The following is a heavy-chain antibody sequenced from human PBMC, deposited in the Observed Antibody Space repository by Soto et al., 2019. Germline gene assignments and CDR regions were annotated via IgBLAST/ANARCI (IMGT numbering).Heavy chain of an antibody. CDR1: GGSISSSKW. J-gene: IGHJ6*02. D-gene: IGHD3-22*01. CDR3: ARISDSSPGGMDV. Sequence: QVQLQESGPGLVKPSGTLSLTCAVSGGSISSSKWWTWVRQSPEKGLEWIGKIYYGGSTTYNPSLKSRVTITIDESKNQFSLNLSSVTAADTAVYYCARISDSSPGGMDVWGQGTTVTVSS. CDR2: IYYGGST. V-gene: IGHV4-4*02.